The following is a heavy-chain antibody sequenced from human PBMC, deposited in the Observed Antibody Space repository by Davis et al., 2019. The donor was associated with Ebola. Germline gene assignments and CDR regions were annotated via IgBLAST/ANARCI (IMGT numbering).Heavy chain of an antibody. Sequence: GESLKISCAASGFIFSEHYMDWVRQAPGKGLEWVGRNRNKGNRYTTEYAASVKGRFTISRDDSKNSLYLQMHSLKTEDTAVYYCVTWVGYSNMDVWGKGTTVTVS. CDR2: NRNKGNRYTT. CDR3: VTWVGYSNMDV. J-gene: IGHJ6*03. D-gene: IGHD1-1*01. CDR1: GFIFSEHY. V-gene: IGHV3-72*01.